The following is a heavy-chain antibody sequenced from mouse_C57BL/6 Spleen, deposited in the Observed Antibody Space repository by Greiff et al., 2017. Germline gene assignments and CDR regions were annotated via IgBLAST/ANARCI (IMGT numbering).Heavy chain of an antibody. V-gene: IGHV1-26*01. Sequence: EVHLQQSGPELVKPGASVKISCKASGYTFTDYYMNWVKQSHGKSLEWIGDINPNNGGTSYNQKFKGKATLTVDKSSSTAYMELRSLTSEDSAVYYCASRDGYYNFDYWGQGTTLTVSS. CDR1: GYTFTDYY. CDR2: INPNNGGT. CDR3: ASRDGYYNFDY. D-gene: IGHD2-3*01. J-gene: IGHJ2*01.